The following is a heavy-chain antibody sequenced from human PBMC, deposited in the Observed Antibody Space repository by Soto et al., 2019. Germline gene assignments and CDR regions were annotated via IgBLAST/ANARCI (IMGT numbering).Heavy chain of an antibody. Sequence: QVQLVQSGAEVKRPGASVKVSCKAPGDTFTSYYLNWVRQAPGQGLEWMGVINPHGGSTKYAQKFQGRITMTIDTSMSTVYMELSSLRSDDTAIYYCARSSGGNFGIIIEGSNWFDPWGQGTLVTVSS. V-gene: IGHV1-46*01. J-gene: IGHJ5*02. D-gene: IGHD3-3*01. CDR1: GDTFTSYY. CDR3: ARSSGGNFGIIIEGSNWFDP. CDR2: INPHGGST.